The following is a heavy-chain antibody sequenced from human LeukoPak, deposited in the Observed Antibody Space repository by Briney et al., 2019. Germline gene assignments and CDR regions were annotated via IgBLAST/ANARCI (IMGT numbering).Heavy chain of an antibody. V-gene: IGHV3-11*01. CDR3: VRGRYDSSGYPVFGY. CDR1: GFTFRDYY. CDR2: ISSSGSII. Sequence: GGSLRLSCAASGFTFRDYYMSWIRQAPGKGLEWVSDISSSGSIIYYADSVKGRFTISRDNARKSLYLQLNSLRAEDTAVYYCVRGRYDSSGYPVFGYWGQGTLVTVSS. J-gene: IGHJ4*02. D-gene: IGHD3-22*01.